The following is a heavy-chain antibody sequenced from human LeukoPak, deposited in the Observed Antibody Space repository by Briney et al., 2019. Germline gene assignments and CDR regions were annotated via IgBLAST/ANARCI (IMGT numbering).Heavy chain of an antibody. J-gene: IGHJ4*02. CDR2: ISAYNGNT. D-gene: IGHD6-19*01. V-gene: IGHV1-18*04. CDR3: ARVAVAGTPVLDY. CDR1: GYTFTGYY. Sequence: GASVKVSCKASGYTFTGYYMHWVRQAPGQGLEWMGWISAYNGNTNYAQKLQGRVTMTTDTSTSTAYMELRSLRSDDTAVYYCARVAVAGTPVLDYWGQGTLVTVSS.